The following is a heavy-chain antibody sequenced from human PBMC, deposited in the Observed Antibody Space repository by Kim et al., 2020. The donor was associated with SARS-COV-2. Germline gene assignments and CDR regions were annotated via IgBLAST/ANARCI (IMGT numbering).Heavy chain of an antibody. Sequence: ASVKVSCKASGYTFTSYGISWVRQAPGQGLEWMGWISAYNGNTNYAQKLQGRVTMTTDTSTSTAYMELRSLRSDDTAVYYCARDEQVEWELPSFDYWGQGTLVTVSS. CDR3: ARDEQVEWELPSFDY. CDR2: ISAYNGNT. V-gene: IGHV1-18*04. CDR1: GYTFTSYG. D-gene: IGHD1-26*01. J-gene: IGHJ4*02.